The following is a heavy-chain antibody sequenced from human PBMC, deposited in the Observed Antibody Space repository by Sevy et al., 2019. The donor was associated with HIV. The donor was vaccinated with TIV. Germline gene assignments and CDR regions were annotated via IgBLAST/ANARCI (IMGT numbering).Heavy chain of an antibody. CDR2: FYPEDGET. CDR3: ATAYYYDSSGYQGLFDI. J-gene: IGHJ3*02. D-gene: IGHD3-22*01. V-gene: IGHV1-24*01. CDR1: GYTLTELS. Sequence: ASVKVSCKVSGYTLTELSMHWVRQAPGKGLEWMGGFYPEDGETIYAQKFQGRVTMTEDTSTDTAYMELSSLRSEDTAVYYCATAYYYDSSGYQGLFDIWGQGTMVTVSS.